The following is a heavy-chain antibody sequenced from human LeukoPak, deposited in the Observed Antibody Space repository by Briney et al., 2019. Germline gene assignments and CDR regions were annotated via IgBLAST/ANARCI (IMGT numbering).Heavy chain of an antibody. D-gene: IGHD2-2*01. V-gene: IGHV3-23*01. J-gene: IGHJ4*02. CDR1: GFTFSSYA. CDR3: AKSRGYCSSTSCYPPKYFDY. CDR2: ISGSGGST. Sequence: GGSLRLSCAASGFTFSSYAMSWVRQAPGKGLEWVSAISGSGGSTYYADSVKGRFTISRDNSKNTLYLRMNSLRAEDTAVYYCAKSRGYCSSTSCYPPKYFDYWGQGTLVTVSS.